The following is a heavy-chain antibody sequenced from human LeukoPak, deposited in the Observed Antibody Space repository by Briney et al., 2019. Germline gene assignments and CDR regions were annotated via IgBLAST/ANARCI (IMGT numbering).Heavy chain of an antibody. CDR3: ARERTGSYYFDY. CDR2: INSDGSST. Sequence: GGSLRLSCAASGFTFSSYWMHWVRQAPGKGLVWVSRINSDGSSTSYPASVKGRSTLSRDNSKNTLYLQMNSLRAEDTAVYYCARERTGSYYFDYWGQGTLVTVSS. V-gene: IGHV3-74*01. CDR1: GFTFSSYW. D-gene: IGHD3-10*01. J-gene: IGHJ4*02.